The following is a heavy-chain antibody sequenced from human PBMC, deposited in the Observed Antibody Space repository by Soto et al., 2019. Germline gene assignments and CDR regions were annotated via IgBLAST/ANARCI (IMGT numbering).Heavy chain of an antibody. Sequence: GGSLRLSCAASGLTFSSYSMNWVRQAPGKGLEWVSSISSSSSYIYYADSVKGRFTISRDNAKNSLYLQMNSLRAEDTAVYYCAREGGYYYMDVWGKGTTVTVSS. V-gene: IGHV3-21*01. J-gene: IGHJ6*03. CDR1: GLTFSSYS. CDR3: AREGGYYYMDV. CDR2: ISSSSSYI. D-gene: IGHD3-16*01.